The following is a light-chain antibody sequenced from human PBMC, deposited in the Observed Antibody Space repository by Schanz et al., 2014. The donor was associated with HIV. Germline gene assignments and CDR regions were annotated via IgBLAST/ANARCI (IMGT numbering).Light chain of an antibody. CDR1: GSNIGSNY. Sequence: QSVLTQPPSVSAAPGQKVTISCSGSGSNIGSNYVSWYQQLPGTAPKLLIYDNDKRPSGIPDRFSGTKSDTSATLGITGLQTGDEADYYCGTWDSSLRVGVFRTGTKLTVL. V-gene: IGLV1-51*01. J-gene: IGLJ1*01. CDR2: DND. CDR3: GTWDSSLRVGV.